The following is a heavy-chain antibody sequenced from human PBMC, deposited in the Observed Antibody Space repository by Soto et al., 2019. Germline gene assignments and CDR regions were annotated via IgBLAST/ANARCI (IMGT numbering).Heavy chain of an antibody. Sequence: GGSLRLSCAASGFTFSSYAMSWVRQAPGKGLEWVSAISGSGGSTYYADSVKGRFTISRDNSKNTLYLQMNSLRAEDTAVYYCAKGSDDIVVVPAFRTPYYFDYWGQGTLVTVSS. D-gene: IGHD2-2*01. V-gene: IGHV3-23*01. J-gene: IGHJ4*02. CDR3: AKGSDDIVVVPAFRTPYYFDY. CDR2: ISGSGGST. CDR1: GFTFSSYA.